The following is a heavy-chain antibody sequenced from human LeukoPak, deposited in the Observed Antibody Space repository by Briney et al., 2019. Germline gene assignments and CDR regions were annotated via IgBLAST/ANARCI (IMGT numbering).Heavy chain of an antibody. CDR1: GYTFTTYD. J-gene: IGHJ3*02. CDR3: ARDQGKQERNDAFDI. CDR2: ISAYNGNT. V-gene: IGHV1-18*01. Sequence: ASVKVSCTASGYTFTTYDISWVRQAPGQGLEWMGWISAYNGNTNYAQKLQGRVTMTTDTSTSTAYMELRSLRSDDTAVYYCARDQGKQERNDAFDIWGQGTMVTVSS.